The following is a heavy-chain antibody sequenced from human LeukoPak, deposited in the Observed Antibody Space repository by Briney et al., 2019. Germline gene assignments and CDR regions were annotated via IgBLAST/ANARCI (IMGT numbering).Heavy chain of an antibody. CDR2: IYSGGST. CDR3: ARRQWLVRAFDI. D-gene: IGHD6-19*01. J-gene: IGHJ3*02. Sequence: GGSLRLSCAASGFTLRSNYMSCVRRAPGWGLEWVSVIYSGGSTYYTDSVKGRFNISRDNAKNHLHLQMKRLKAEVTPLYYFARRQWLVRAFDIWGQGTMVTVSS. V-gene: IGHV3-66*04. CDR1: GFTLRSNY.